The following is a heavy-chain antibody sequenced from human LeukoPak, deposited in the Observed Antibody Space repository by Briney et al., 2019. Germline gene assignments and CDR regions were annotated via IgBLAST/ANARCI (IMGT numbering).Heavy chain of an antibody. CDR1: GGSISSSSYY. Sequence: PSETLSLTCTVSGGSISSSSYYWGWIRQPPGKGLEWIGSIYYSGSTYYNPSLKSRVTISVDTSKNQFSLKLSSVTAADTAVYYCARRMYYDILTGYYPGDYYYMDVWGKGTTVTISS. CDR3: ARRMYYDILTGYYPGDYYYMDV. CDR2: IYYSGST. V-gene: IGHV4-39*01. D-gene: IGHD3-9*01. J-gene: IGHJ6*03.